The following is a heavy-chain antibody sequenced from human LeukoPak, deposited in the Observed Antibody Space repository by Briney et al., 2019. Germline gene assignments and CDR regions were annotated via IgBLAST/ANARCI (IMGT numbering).Heavy chain of an antibody. J-gene: IGHJ5*02. Sequence: PGRSLRLSCAASGFTFSSYAMHWVRQAPGKGLEWVAVISYDGSNKYYADSVKGRFTISRDNSKNTLYLQMNSLRAEDTVVYYCARDKARTSVVVPAAIYPWGQGTLVTVSS. CDR3: ARDKARTSVVVPAAIYP. CDR1: GFTFSSYA. D-gene: IGHD2-2*02. CDR2: ISYDGSNK. V-gene: IGHV3-30-3*01.